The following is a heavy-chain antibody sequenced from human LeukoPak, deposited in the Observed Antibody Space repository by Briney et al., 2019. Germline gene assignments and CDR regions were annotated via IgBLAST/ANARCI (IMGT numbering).Heavy chain of an antibody. CDR2: IYSGGST. D-gene: IGHD5-12*01. V-gene: IGHV3-53*04. Sequence: GGSLRLSCAASGFTVSSNYMSWVRQAPGKGLEWVSVIYSGGSTYYADSVKGRFTISRHNSKNTLNLQMNSLRAEDTAVYYCARGQEMATMNYWGQGTLVTVSS. J-gene: IGHJ4*02. CDR1: GFTVSSNY. CDR3: ARGQEMATMNY.